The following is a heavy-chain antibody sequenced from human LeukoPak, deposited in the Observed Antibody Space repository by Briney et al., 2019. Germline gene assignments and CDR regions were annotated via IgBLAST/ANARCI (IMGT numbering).Heavy chain of an antibody. V-gene: IGHV4-34*01. J-gene: IGHJ3*02. Sequence: SETLSLTCAVYGGSFSGYYWSWIRQPPGKGLEWIGEINHSGSTNYNPSLKSRVTISVDTSKNQFSLKLSSVTAADTAVYYCARGGAGYSSSWYFLGAFDIWGQGTMVTVSS. D-gene: IGHD6-13*01. CDR1: GGSFSGYY. CDR3: ARGGAGYSSSWYFLGAFDI. CDR2: INHSGST.